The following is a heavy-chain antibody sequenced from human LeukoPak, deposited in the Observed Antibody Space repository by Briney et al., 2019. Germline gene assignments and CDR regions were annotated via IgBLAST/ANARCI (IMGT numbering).Heavy chain of an antibody. CDR3: AKDVYGDYGGLDY. J-gene: IGHJ4*02. V-gene: IGHV3-9*01. CDR1: GFIFEDYA. Sequence: GGSLRLSCAASGFIFEDYAMHWLRHAPGKGLEWVSGISWDSGSIGYADSVKGRFTISRDNAKNSLYLQMNSLRAEDTAVYYCAKDVYGDYGGLDYWGQGTLVTVSS. D-gene: IGHD4-17*01. CDR2: ISWDSGSI.